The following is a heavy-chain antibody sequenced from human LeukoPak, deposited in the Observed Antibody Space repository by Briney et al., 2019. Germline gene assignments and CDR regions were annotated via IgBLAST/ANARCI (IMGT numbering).Heavy chain of an antibody. CDR2: ISGSGGTT. CDR3: AKDRLPDGAWSIDY. J-gene: IGHJ4*02. Sequence: PGGSLRLSCAASGFTFGSYAMSWVRQAPGKGLEWVSIISGSGGTTYSADSVKGRFTISRDISKNTLFLQMNSLRVEDTATYYCAKDRLPDGAWSIDYWGQGTLVTVSS. D-gene: IGHD4/OR15-4a*01. CDR1: GFTFGSYA. V-gene: IGHV3-23*01.